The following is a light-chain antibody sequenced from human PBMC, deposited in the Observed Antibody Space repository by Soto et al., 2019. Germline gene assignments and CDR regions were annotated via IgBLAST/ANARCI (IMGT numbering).Light chain of an antibody. CDR2: GDS. Sequence: QAVVTQPPSVSGAPGQRVTISCTGSSSNIGAGYDVQWYQQLPGTAPKLLIYGDSNRPSGVPDRFSGSKSGTSASLAITGLQAEDEADYYCQSYDSSLSGLLFGGGTKLTVL. CDR3: QSYDSSLSGLL. CDR1: SSNIGAGYD. J-gene: IGLJ2*01. V-gene: IGLV1-40*01.